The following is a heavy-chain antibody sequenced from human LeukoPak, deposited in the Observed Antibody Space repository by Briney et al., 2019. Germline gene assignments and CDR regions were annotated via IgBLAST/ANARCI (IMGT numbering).Heavy chain of an antibody. Sequence: GGSLRLSCAASGFTFSSYGMHWVRQAPGKGLEWVTFIRYDGSNKYYADSVKGRFTISRDNSKNTLYLQMNSLRAEDTAVYYCARAPGGYSYEFDYYMDVWGKGTTVTVSS. D-gene: IGHD5-18*01. CDR3: ARAPGGYSYEFDYYMDV. J-gene: IGHJ6*03. CDR1: GFTFSSYG. CDR2: IRYDGSNK. V-gene: IGHV3-30*02.